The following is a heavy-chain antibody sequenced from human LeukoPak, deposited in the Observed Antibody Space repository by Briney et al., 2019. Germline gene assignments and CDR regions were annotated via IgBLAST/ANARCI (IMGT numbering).Heavy chain of an antibody. Sequence: GGSLRLSCAASGFTFSSHWMTWVRQAPGKGLEWVANIKQDGSEKYYVDSVKGRFTISRDNAKNSLYLQMNSLRAEDTAVYYCASLTKSGYSSGWYFAWGQGTLVTVSS. CDR1: GFTFSSHW. J-gene: IGHJ5*02. CDR3: ASLTKSGYSSGWYFA. D-gene: IGHD6-19*01. V-gene: IGHV3-7*01. CDR2: IKQDGSEK.